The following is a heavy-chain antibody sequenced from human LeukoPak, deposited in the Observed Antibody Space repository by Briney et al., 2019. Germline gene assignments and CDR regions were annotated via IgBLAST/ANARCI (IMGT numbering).Heavy chain of an antibody. J-gene: IGHJ4*02. V-gene: IGHV3-48*01. CDR3: ARDLEGGDAY. CDR2: ISSSSTI. Sequence: GGSLRLSRAASGFTFSSYSMNWVRQAPGKGLEWVSYISSSSTIYYADSVKGRFTISRDNAKNSLYLQMNSLRAEDTAVYYCARDLEGGDAYWGQGTLVTVSS. CDR1: GFTFSSYS. D-gene: IGHD2-21*02.